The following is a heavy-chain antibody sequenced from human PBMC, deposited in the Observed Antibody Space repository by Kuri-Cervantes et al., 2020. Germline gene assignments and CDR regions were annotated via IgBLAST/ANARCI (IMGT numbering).Heavy chain of an antibody. J-gene: IGHJ6*02. CDR2: ISYDGSKK. CDR1: GFTLSRYG. Sequence: LKISCADSGFTLSRYGMHWVRQAPGKGLEWVALISYDGSKKYYADSVKGRFTISRDNSKNTLYLQMNSLRAEDTAVYYCERERPYYYYGMDDRGQGTTVTVSS. CDR3: ERERPYYYYGMDD. V-gene: IGHV3-30*03.